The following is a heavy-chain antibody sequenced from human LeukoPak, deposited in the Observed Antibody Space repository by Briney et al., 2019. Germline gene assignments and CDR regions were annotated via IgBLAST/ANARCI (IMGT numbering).Heavy chain of an antibody. Sequence: GRSLRLSCAASEFTFSRYGMHWVRQAPGKGLEWVAVISYDGSDKYYADSVKGRFTISRDNSKNTLYLQMNSLRGEDTAVYYCAKDGPGIGELSLDSWGQGTLVTVSS. D-gene: IGHD3-10*01. J-gene: IGHJ4*02. CDR3: AKDGPGIGELSLDS. CDR2: ISYDGSDK. CDR1: EFTFSRYG. V-gene: IGHV3-30*18.